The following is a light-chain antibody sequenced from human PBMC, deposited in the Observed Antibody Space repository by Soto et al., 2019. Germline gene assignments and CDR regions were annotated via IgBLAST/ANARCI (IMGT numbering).Light chain of an antibody. Sequence: QSVLTQPPSASGTPGQRVTISCSGSSSNIGSNTVNWYQQLPGTAPKLLIYSNNQRPSGVPDRFSGSKSGTSASLAISGLQSADEADYYCAAWDDSLNGDVFGTGTKLTVL. CDR1: SSNIGSNT. CDR2: SNN. CDR3: AAWDDSLNGDV. V-gene: IGLV1-44*01. J-gene: IGLJ1*01.